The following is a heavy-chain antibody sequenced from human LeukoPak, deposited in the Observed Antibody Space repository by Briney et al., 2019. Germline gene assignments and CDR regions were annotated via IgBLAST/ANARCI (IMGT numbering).Heavy chain of an antibody. CDR2: ISSSSSYI. J-gene: IGHJ4*02. CDR1: GFTFSTYA. Sequence: GGSLRLSCAASGFTFSTYAMNWVRQAPGKGLEWVSSISSSSSYIYYADSVKGRFTISRDNAKNSLYLQMNSLRAEDTAVYYCARATVTTAFDYWGQGTLVTVSS. CDR3: ARATVTTAFDY. V-gene: IGHV3-21*01. D-gene: IGHD4-17*01.